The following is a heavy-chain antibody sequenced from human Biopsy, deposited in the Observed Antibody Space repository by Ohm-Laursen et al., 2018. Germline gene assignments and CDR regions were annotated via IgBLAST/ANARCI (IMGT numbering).Heavy chain of an antibody. CDR3: ARTPRDSFWSGSYKRGLWFDP. J-gene: IGHJ5*02. Sequence: SDTLSLTCSVSGGSIISYYWTWIRQPPGKGLEWIGHVYNGGITNYNPSLKSRVTISKDTSKNQFSLQVNSVTAADPAVYYCARTPRDSFWSGSYKRGLWFDPWGQGTLVIVSS. D-gene: IGHD3-3*01. CDR1: GGSIISYY. CDR2: VYNGGIT. V-gene: IGHV4-59*07.